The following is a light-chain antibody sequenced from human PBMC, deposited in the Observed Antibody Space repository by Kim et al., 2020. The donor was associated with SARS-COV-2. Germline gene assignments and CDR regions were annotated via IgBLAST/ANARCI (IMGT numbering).Light chain of an antibody. Sequence: QSALTQPASVSGSPGQSITISCTGTGCDVGSYDLVSWYQQHPGKAPRLMIFEVNKRPSGVSNRFSGSKSVNTASLTISGLQAEDEADYYCCSYAGSTTLVFGGGTQLTVL. CDR1: GCDVGSYDL. V-gene: IGLV2-23*02. CDR2: EVN. CDR3: CSYAGSTTLV. J-gene: IGLJ2*01.